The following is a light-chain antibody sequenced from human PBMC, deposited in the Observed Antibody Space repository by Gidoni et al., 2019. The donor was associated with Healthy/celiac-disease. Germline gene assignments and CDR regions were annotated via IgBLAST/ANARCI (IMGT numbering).Light chain of an antibody. J-gene: IGLJ3*02. CDR2: EVS. CDR3: SSYTSSSTLV. Sequence: QSALTQPASVSRSPGQSITISCTGTSSDVGGYNYVSWYQQHPGKAPKLMIYEVSNRPSGVSNRFSGSKSGNTASLTISGLQAEDEADYYCSSYTSSSTLVFGGGTKRTVL. V-gene: IGLV2-14*01. CDR1: SSDVGGYNY.